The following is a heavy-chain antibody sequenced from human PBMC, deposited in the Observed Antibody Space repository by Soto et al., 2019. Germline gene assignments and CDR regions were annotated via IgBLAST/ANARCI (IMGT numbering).Heavy chain of an antibody. CDR3: ARRVGYCSGGRCYSFDY. Sequence: GESLKISCSGSGYSFTTYWIGWVRQMPGKGLEWVGIIYPDDSDTRYSPSFQGQVTISADKSSSTAYLQWSSLKASDTAMYYCARRVGYCSGGRCYSFDYWGQGTLVTVSS. J-gene: IGHJ4*01. CDR2: IYPDDSDT. CDR1: GYSFTTYW. D-gene: IGHD2-15*01. V-gene: IGHV5-51*01.